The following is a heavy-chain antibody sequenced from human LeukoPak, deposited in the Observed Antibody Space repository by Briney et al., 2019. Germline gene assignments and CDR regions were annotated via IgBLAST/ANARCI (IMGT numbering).Heavy chain of an antibody. J-gene: IGHJ4*02. V-gene: IGHV3-23*01. CDR2: ISASGSAT. D-gene: IGHD5-24*01. Sequence: GGSLRLSCAASGFIFSNYGMNWVRQAPGKGLEWVAAISASGSATSYADSVRGRFTISRDNSKSTTYLQMNSLRTDDTAVYYCTRSGDDYNFWLDFWGQGTLVTVSS. CDR1: GFIFSNYG. CDR3: TRSGDDYNFWLDF.